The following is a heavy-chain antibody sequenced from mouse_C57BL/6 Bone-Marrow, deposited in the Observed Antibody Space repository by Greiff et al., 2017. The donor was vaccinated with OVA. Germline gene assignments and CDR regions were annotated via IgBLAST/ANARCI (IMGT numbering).Heavy chain of an antibody. D-gene: IGHD1-1*02. CDR2: IDPENGDT. CDR1: GFNIKDDY. Sequence: VQLQQSGAELVRPGASVKLSCTASGFNIKDDYMHWVKQRPEQGLEWIRWIDPENGDTEYASKFQGKATITADTSSNTAYLQLSSLTSEDTAVYYCTTYGLFDYWGQGTTLTVSS. V-gene: IGHV14-4*01. J-gene: IGHJ2*01. CDR3: TTYGLFDY.